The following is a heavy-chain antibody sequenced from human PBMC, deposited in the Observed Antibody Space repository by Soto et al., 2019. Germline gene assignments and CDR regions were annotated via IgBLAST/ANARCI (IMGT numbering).Heavy chain of an antibody. CDR1: GFTFSSYA. J-gene: IGHJ6*02. CDR2: ISGSGGST. D-gene: IGHD6-19*01. V-gene: IGHV3-23*01. Sequence: LRLSCAASGFTFSSYAMSWVRQAPGKGLEWVSAISGSGGSTYYADSVKGRFTISRDNSKNTLYLQMNSLRAEDTAVYYCAKFVAGTFYYYYGMDVWGQGTTVTVSS. CDR3: AKFVAGTFYYYYGMDV.